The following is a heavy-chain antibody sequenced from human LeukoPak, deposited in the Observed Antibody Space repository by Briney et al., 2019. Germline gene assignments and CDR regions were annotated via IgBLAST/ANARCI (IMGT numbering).Heavy chain of an antibody. CDR2: IYYSGST. CDR3: AREGGTSYGWERGTFDI. J-gene: IGHJ3*02. D-gene: IGHD5-18*01. Sequence: SETLSLTCTVSGGSISSYYWSWIRLPPGKGLEWIGYIYYSGSTNYSPSLKSRVTISVDTSKTQFSLKLSSVTAADTAVYYCAREGGTSYGWERGTFDIWGQGTMVTVSS. CDR1: GGSISSYY. V-gene: IGHV4-59*01.